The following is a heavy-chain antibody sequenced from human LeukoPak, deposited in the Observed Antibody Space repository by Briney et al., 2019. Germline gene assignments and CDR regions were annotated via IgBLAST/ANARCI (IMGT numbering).Heavy chain of an antibody. V-gene: IGHV3-23*01. CDR1: GFTFSIYS. J-gene: IGHJ4*02. D-gene: IGHD6-13*01. CDR3: AKRAVTAAGPGNYFDY. CDR2: ITDGGGST. Sequence: GGSLRLSCAASGFTFSIYSMNWVRQAPGKGLEWVPAITDGGGSTYYADSVKGRFTISRDNSRNTLFLQMNSLRAEDTAVYYCAKRAVTAAGPGNYFDYWGQGTLVTVSS.